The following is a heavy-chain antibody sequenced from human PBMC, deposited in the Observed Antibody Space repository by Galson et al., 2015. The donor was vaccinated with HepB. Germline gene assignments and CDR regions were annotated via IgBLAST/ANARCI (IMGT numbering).Heavy chain of an antibody. CDR1: GYTFTGYY. V-gene: IGHV1-2*02. Sequence: SVKVSCKASGYTFTGYYMHWVRQAPGQGLEWMGWINPNSGGTNYAQKFQGRVTMTRDTSISTAYMELSRLRSDDTAVYYCASDSDYYDSSGYVFDYWGQGTLVTVSS. CDR3: ASDSDYYDSSGYVFDY. D-gene: IGHD3-22*01. CDR2: INPNSGGT. J-gene: IGHJ4*02.